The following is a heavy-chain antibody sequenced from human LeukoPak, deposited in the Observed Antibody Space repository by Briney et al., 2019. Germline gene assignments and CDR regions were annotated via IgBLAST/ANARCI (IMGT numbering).Heavy chain of an antibody. CDR1: GFSLSTSGVG. CDR3: AQGPIHSSGWYRLLPAFDY. Sequence: SGPTLVNPTQTLTLTCTFSGFSLSTSGVGVGWIRQPPGKALEWLALIYWNDDKRYSPSLKSRLTITKDTSKNQVVLTMTNMDPVDTATYYCAQGPIHSSGWYRLLPAFDYWGQGTLVTVSS. J-gene: IGHJ4*02. D-gene: IGHD6-19*01. V-gene: IGHV2-5*01. CDR2: IYWNDDK.